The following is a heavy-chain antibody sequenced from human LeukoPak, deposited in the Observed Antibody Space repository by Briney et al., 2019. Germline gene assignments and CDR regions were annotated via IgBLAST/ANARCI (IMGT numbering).Heavy chain of an antibody. V-gene: IGHV3-21*01. CDR3: ARDHSSSSDFDY. J-gene: IGHJ4*02. CDR2: ISSSSSYI. CDR1: GFTFSSYS. D-gene: IGHD6-6*01. Sequence: GGSLRLSCAASGFTFSSYSMNWVRQAPGKGLEWVSSISSSSSYIYYADSVKGRFTISRDNAKNSLYLQMNSLRAEDTAVYYCARDHSSSSDFDYWGQGTLVTVSS.